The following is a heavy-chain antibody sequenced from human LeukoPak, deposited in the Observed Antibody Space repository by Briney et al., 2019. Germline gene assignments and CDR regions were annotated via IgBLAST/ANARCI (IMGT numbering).Heavy chain of an antibody. J-gene: IGHJ4*02. CDR3: TTDPIYPPY. D-gene: IGHD5-24*01. CDR2: IYYSGST. Sequence: SETLSLTCTVSGGSISTYYWSWIRQPPGKGLEWIGYIYYSGSTNYNPSLKSRVTISVDTSKNQFSLKLNSVTAADTAVYYCTTDPIYPPYWGQGTLVTVSS. V-gene: IGHV4-59*01. CDR1: GGSISTYY.